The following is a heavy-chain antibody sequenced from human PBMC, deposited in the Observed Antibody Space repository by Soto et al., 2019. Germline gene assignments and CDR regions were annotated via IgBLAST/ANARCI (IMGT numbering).Heavy chain of an antibody. CDR3: AHCIAARRGLFDY. D-gene: IGHD6-6*01. V-gene: IGHV4-30-4*01. Sequence: QVQLQESGPGLVKPSQTLSLTCTVSGGSISSGDYYWSWIRQPPVKGLEWIGYIYYSGSTYYNPSLKCRVTLSVDTSKNQFSLKLSSVTAADTAVYYCAHCIAARRGLFDYWGQGTLVTVSS. CDR2: IYYSGST. J-gene: IGHJ4*02. CDR1: GGSISSGDYY.